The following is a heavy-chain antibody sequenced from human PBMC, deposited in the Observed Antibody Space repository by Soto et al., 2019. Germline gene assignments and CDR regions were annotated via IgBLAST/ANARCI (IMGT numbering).Heavy chain of an antibody. CDR2: ISGSGGST. CDR1: GLTFSSYA. J-gene: IGHJ6*02. Sequence: EVQLLESGGGLVQHGGSLRRSCAASGLTFSSYAMSWVRQAPGKGLEWVSGISGSGGSTYYADSVKGRFTISRDNSKSTLYLQMNSLRAEDTAVYYCAKGDTARDVWGHGTTVTVS. CDR3: AKGDTARDV. V-gene: IGHV3-23*01. D-gene: IGHD5-18*01.